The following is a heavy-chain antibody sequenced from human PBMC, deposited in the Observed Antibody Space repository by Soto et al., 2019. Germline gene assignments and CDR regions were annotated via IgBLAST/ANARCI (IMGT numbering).Heavy chain of an antibody. V-gene: IGHV4-61*01. CDR2: IYYSGST. J-gene: IGHJ6*02. Sequence: NPSETLSLTCTVSGGSVSSGSYYWSWIRQPPGKGLEWIGYIYYSGSTNYNPSLKSRVTISVDTSKNQFSLKLSSVTAADTAVYYCARDVGGSYSGYYYGMDVWGQGTTVTVSS. CDR3: ARDVGGSYSGYYYGMDV. D-gene: IGHD1-26*01. CDR1: GGSVSSGSYY.